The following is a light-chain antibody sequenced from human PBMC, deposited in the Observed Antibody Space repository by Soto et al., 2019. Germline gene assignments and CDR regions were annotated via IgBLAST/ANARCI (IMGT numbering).Light chain of an antibody. J-gene: IGKJ3*01. CDR1: QTVISNY. CDR3: QQYAKTPFT. Sequence: EIVLTQSPGTLSLSPGERATLSCRASQTVISNYLAWYQQKPGQAPRLLIYGASSRATGIPDRFSGSGSGADFTLTISRLEPEDCAVYYCQQYAKTPFTFGPGTKVDIK. CDR2: GAS. V-gene: IGKV3-20*01.